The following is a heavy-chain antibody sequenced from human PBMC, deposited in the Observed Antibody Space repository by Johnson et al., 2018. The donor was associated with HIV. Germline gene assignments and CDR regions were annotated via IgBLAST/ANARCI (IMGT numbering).Heavy chain of an antibody. V-gene: IGHV3-30*04. CDR1: GFTFSSYA. CDR2: ISYDGSNK. CDR3: TREWELILYAFDI. J-gene: IGHJ3*02. Sequence: HVQLVESGGGVVQPGRSLRLSCAASGFTFSSYAMHWVRQAPGKGLEWVAVISYDGSNKYYADSVKGRFTISRDDSKNTLYLQMNSLKTEDTAVYYCTREWELILYAFDIWGQGTMVTVSS. D-gene: IGHD3-10*01.